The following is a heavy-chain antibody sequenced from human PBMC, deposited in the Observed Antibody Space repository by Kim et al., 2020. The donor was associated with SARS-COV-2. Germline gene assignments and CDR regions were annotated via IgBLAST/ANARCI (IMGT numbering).Heavy chain of an antibody. D-gene: IGHD3-3*01. V-gene: IGHV4-34*01. CDR2: INNSGST. CDR1: GGSFSSNY. J-gene: IGHJ5*02. CDR3: AGRFNWLDP. Sequence: SETLSLTCAVYGGSFSSNYWSWIRQPPGKGLEWIGEINNSGSTNYNPSLKNRVIISADTSKKQFSLTLNSMTAADTAVYYCAGRFNWLDPWGQGTLVTVSS.